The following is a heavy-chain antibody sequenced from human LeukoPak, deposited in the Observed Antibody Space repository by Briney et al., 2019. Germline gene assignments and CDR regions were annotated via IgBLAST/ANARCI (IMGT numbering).Heavy chain of an antibody. D-gene: IGHD6-13*01. V-gene: IGHV4-59*01. J-gene: IGHJ4*02. CDR3: ASTIAAADGSFDY. CDR1: GGSISSYY. Sequence: SETLSLTCTVSGGSISSYYWSWIRQPPGKGLEWIGYIYYSGSTNYNPSLKSRATISVDTSKNQFSLKLSSVTAADTAVYYCASTIAAADGSFDYWGQGTLVTVSS. CDR2: IYYSGST.